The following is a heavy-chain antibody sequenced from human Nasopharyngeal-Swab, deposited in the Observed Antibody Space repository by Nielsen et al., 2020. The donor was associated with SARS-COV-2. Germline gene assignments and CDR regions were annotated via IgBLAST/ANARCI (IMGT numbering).Heavy chain of an antibody. CDR2: IYYSGST. D-gene: IGHD6-13*01. V-gene: IGHV4-39*07. Sequence: SETLSLTCTVSGGSISSSSYYWGWIRQTPGKGLEWIGSIYYSGSTYYNPSLKSRVTISVDTSKNQFSLKLSSVTAADTAVYYCVGSSWYGDYYYYYGMDVWGQGTTVTASS. CDR1: GGSISSSSYY. CDR3: VGSSWYGDYYYYYGMDV. J-gene: IGHJ6*02.